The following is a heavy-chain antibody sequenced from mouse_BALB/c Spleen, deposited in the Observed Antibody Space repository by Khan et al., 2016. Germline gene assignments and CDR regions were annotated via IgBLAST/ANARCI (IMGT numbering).Heavy chain of an antibody. CDR1: GDSITSGY. D-gene: IGHD2-3*01. CDR3: ETYDGYLFDY. V-gene: IGHV3-8*02. J-gene: IGHJ2*01. CDR2: ISYSGST. Sequence: EVQLQESGPSLVKPSQTLSLTCSVFGDSITSGYWYWIRKFPGNKLEYMGYISYSGSTYYNPSLKSRISITRDTSKNQYYLQLNSVTTEDTATYYCETYDGYLFDYWGQGTTLTVSS.